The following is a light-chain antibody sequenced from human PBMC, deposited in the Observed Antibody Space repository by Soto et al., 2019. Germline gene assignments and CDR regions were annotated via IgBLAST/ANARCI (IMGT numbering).Light chain of an antibody. Sequence: DLQMTQSPSSLSASVGDRVTITCRASQSINNYLNWYQQQPGKAPKLLIYAASSLQSGVPSRFSGSGSGTEFTLTISSLHPEDFATYYCQQSYSTPFMYTFGQGTKLEIK. CDR3: QQSYSTPFMYT. J-gene: IGKJ2*01. CDR1: QSINNY. CDR2: AAS. V-gene: IGKV1-39*01.